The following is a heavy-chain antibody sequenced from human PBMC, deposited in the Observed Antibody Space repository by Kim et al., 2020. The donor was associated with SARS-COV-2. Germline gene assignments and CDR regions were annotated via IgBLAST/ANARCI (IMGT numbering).Heavy chain of an antibody. V-gene: IGHV3-23*01. CDR2: ISGSGGST. J-gene: IGHJ6*02. CDR3: AKDRLRWLQPNYYYYYGMDV. CDR1: GFTFSSYA. Sequence: GGSLRLSCAASGFTFSSYAMSWVRQAPGKGLEWVSAISGSGGSTYYADSVKGRFTISRDNSKNTLYLQMNSLRAEDTAVYYCAKDRLRWLQPNYYYYYGMDVWGQGTTVTVSS. D-gene: IGHD5-12*01.